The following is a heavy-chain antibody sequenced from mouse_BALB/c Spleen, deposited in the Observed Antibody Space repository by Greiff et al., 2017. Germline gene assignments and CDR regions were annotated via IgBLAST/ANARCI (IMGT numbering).Heavy chain of an antibody. CDR1: GYSFTSYW. J-gene: IGHJ2*01. V-gene: IGHV1-5*01. D-gene: IGHD2-3*01. Sequence: EVQLQQSGTVLARPGASVKMSCKASGYSFTSYWMHWVKQRPGQGLEWIGAIYPGNSDTSYTQKFKGKAKLTAVTSASTAYMELSSLTNEDSAVYYCTRWLLREEFDYWGQGTTLTVSS. CDR3: TRWLLREEFDY. CDR2: IYPGNSDT.